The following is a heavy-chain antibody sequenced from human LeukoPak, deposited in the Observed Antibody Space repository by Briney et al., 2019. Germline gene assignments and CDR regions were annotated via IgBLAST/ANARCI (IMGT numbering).Heavy chain of an antibody. CDR1: GFTFSTYG. V-gene: IGHV3-23*01. D-gene: IGHD3-22*01. J-gene: IGHJ5*02. Sequence: QSGGSLRLSCAASGFTFSTYGITWVRQAPGKGLEWVSTISGRGGSTYYAGSVKGRFTISRDNSNNTLCLQMNSLRAEDTAVYYCASSRYDSSGYYGIVGHWGQGTLVTVSS. CDR3: ASSRYDSSGYYGIVGH. CDR2: ISGRGGST.